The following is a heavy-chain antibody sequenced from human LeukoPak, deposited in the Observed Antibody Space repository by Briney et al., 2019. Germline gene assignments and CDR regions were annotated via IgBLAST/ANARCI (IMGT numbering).Heavy chain of an antibody. CDR3: AREADYYDSSGYSFDY. D-gene: IGHD3-22*01. J-gene: IGHJ4*02. CDR2: INPNSGGT. Sequence: ASVKVSCKASGYTFTGYYVHWVRQAPGQGLEWMGWINPNSGGTNYAQKFQGRVTMTRDTSISTAYMELSRLRSDDTAVYYCAREADYYDSSGYSFDYWGQGTLVTVSS. V-gene: IGHV1-2*02. CDR1: GYTFTGYY.